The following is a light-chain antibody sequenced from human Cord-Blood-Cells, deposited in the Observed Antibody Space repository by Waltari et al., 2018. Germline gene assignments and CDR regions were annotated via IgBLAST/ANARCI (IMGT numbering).Light chain of an antibody. V-gene: IGLV3-27*01. J-gene: IGLJ3*02. Sequence: SYELTQPSSVSVSPGQTARITCSGDVLAKKYARWFQQKPGQPPVLVIYKDSERPSGLPERFSGSSSGTTVTLTISGAQVEDEADYYCYSAADNNLVFGGGTKLTVL. CDR2: KDS. CDR1: VLAKKY. CDR3: YSAADNNLV.